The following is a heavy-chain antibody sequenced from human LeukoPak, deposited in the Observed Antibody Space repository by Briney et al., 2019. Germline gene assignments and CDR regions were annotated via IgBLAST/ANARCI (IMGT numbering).Heavy chain of an antibody. Sequence: PSETLSLTCTVSGGSISSSNWWSWVRQPPGKGLEWIGEIYHSGSTNYNPSLKSRVTISVDKSKNQFSLKLSSVTAADTAVYYCARGRGGPLLWFVLDPWGQGTLVTVSS. V-gene: IGHV4-4*02. CDR3: ARGRGGPLLWFVLDP. CDR2: IYHSGST. CDR1: GGSISSSNW. D-gene: IGHD3-10*01. J-gene: IGHJ5*02.